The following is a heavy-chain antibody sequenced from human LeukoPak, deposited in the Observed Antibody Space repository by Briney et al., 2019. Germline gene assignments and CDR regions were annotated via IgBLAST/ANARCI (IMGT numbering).Heavy chain of an antibody. D-gene: IGHD4-17*01. J-gene: IGHJ2*01. CDR1: GYTFTDYY. V-gene: IGHV1-69-2*01. CDR3: ARVLSGDYHRGDYWYFDL. Sequence: ASVKISCKVSGYTFTDYYMHWLQQAPGKGLEWMGLVDPEDGETIYAEKFQGRVTITANTSTDTAYMELSSLRSEDTAVYYCARVLSGDYHRGDYWYFDLWGRGTLVTVSS. CDR2: VDPEDGET.